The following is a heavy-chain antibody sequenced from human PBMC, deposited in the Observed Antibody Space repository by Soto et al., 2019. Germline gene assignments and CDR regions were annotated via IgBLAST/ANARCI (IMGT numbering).Heavy chain of an antibody. V-gene: IGHV4-39*01. CDR1: GGSLSGYY. J-gene: IGHJ5*02. CDR2: IYYSWST. D-gene: IGHD6-19*01. CDR3: ARHYSSGSRNWFDP. Sequence: SETMSLTCAAYGGSLSGYYWVWIRQPPRKGLEWIGSIYYSWSTYYNPSLRSRVTISVDTSKNQFSLKLSSVTAADTAVFYCARHYSSGSRNWFDPWGQGTLVTVSS.